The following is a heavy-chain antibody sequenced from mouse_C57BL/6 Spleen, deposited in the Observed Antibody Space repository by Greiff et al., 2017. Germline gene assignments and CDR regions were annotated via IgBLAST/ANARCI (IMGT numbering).Heavy chain of an antibody. D-gene: IGHD1-1*01. Sequence: QVQLQQPGAELVRPGSSVKLSCKASGYTFTSYWMHWVKQRPIQGLEWIGNIDPSDSETHYNQKFKDKATLTVDKSSSTAYMQLSSLTSEDSAVYDCARLLRSVYWYCDVWGTGTTVTVSS. CDR2: IDPSDSET. CDR1: GYTFTSYW. CDR3: ARLLRSVYWYCDV. V-gene: IGHV1-52*01. J-gene: IGHJ1*03.